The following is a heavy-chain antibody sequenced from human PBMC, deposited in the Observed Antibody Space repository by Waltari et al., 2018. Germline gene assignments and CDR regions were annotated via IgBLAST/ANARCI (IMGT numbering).Heavy chain of an antibody. CDR3: AKDRRTMGRGVIGTIY. V-gene: IGHV3-23*04. Sequence: EVQLVESGGGLVQPGGSLRLPCAASGFTFSSYDMSWVRQAPGKGLEWVSAISGSGVRKAYAEAGKGRFTISRDNSKNTLYLQMNSLRAEDTAVYYCAKDRRTMGRGVIGTIYWGQGTLVTVSS. CDR1: GFTFSSYD. CDR2: ISGSGVRK. J-gene: IGHJ4*02. D-gene: IGHD3-10*01.